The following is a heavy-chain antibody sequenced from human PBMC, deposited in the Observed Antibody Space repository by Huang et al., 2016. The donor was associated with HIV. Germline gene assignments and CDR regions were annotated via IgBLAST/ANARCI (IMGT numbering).Heavy chain of an antibody. D-gene: IGHD4-17*01. CDR3: ARSAYGDLDY. CDR2: VNPNTGNT. CDR1: GYTFTNYD. Sequence: QVHLVQSGAEVKKPGASVKVSCKASGYTFTNYDINWVRQAPGRGLEWMGLVNPNTGNTGFAQSFQGRVTMTRKTSITTAYMELTSLTSEDTAVYYCARSAYGDLDYWGLGTLVIVSS. V-gene: IGHV1-8*02. J-gene: IGHJ4*02.